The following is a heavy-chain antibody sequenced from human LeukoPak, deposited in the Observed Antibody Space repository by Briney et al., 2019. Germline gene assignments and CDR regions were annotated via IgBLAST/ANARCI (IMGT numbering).Heavy chain of an antibody. Sequence: ASVKISCKASGYTFTSYGISWVRQAPGQGLEWMGWISAYNGNTNYAQKLQGRVTMTTDTSTSTAYMELRSLRSDDTAVYYCARGYGDYVGGNYFGYWGQGTLVTVSS. CDR1: GYTFTSYG. CDR3: ARGYGDYVGGNYFGY. D-gene: IGHD4-17*01. CDR2: ISAYNGNT. V-gene: IGHV1-18*01. J-gene: IGHJ4*02.